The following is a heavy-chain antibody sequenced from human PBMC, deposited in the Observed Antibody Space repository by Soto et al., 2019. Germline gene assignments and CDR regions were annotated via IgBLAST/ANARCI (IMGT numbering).Heavy chain of an antibody. D-gene: IGHD6-13*01. CDR1: GGSISSVGYY. J-gene: IGHJ5*02. Sequence: PSETLSLTCTVSGGSISSVGYYWSWIRQHTGKGLDWIGYIYYGESTHYNPSLKSRVTMTVDSSKNKCSLKLSSVAASDTGVYDYARDRASAGTGWFDHWGQGTLVTVSS. CDR2: IYYGEST. CDR3: ARDRASAGTGWFDH. V-gene: IGHV4-31*03.